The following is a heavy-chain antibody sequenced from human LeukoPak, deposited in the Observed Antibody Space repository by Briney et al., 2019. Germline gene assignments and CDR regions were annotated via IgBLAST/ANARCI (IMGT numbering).Heavy chain of an antibody. D-gene: IGHD2-2*01. Sequence: ASVKVSCKASGYTFTGYYMHWVRQAPGQGLEWMGWNNPNSGGTNYAQKFQGRVTMTRDTSISTAYMELSRLRSDDTAVYYCARGEDIVVVPAATLDYWGQGTLVTVSS. CDR3: ARGEDIVVVPAATLDY. CDR1: GYTFTGYY. CDR2: NNPNSGGT. J-gene: IGHJ4*02. V-gene: IGHV1-2*02.